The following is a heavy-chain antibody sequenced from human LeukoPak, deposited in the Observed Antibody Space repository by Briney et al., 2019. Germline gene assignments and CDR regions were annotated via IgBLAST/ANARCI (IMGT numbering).Heavy chain of an antibody. J-gene: IGHJ4*02. CDR3: ARVHSSGYGASYYFDC. Sequence: TGESLKISCKGSGYSFTGYWIGWVRQMPGKGLEWMGNIYPGDSDTRYSPSFQGQITISADKSISNAYLQWSSLRASDTAMYYCARVHSSGYGASYYFDCWGQGTLVTVSS. V-gene: IGHV5-51*01. D-gene: IGHD3-22*01. CDR1: GYSFTGYW. CDR2: IYPGDSDT.